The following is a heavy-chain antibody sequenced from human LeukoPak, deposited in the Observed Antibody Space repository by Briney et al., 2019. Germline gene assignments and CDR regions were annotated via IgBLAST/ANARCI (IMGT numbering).Heavy chain of an antibody. CDR2: ISAYNGYT. CDR1: GYTLTSFS. D-gene: IGHD2-15*01. V-gene: IGHV1-18*01. J-gene: IGHJ1*01. Sequence: GASVKVSCKASGYTLTSFSISWVQQAPGQGLEWMGWISAYNGYTDYAQKLQGRVTMTTDTSTNTAYMELRSLRSDDTAVYYCARGDCSGDSCYLPEYFQHWGQGTLVTVSS. CDR3: ARGDCSGDSCYLPEYFQH.